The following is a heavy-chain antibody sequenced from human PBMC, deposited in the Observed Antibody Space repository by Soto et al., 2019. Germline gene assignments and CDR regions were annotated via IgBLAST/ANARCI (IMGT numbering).Heavy chain of an antibody. V-gene: IGHV1-46*03. Sequence: VLEWMGIINPSGGSTSYAQKFQGRVTMTRDTSTSTVYMELSSLRSEDTAVYYCARVVDPASDFCSGYCGGWFAPWGQRNLVLVSS. D-gene: IGHD3-3*01. CDR3: ARVVDPASDFCSGYCGGWFAP. CDR2: INPSGGST. J-gene: IGHJ5*02.